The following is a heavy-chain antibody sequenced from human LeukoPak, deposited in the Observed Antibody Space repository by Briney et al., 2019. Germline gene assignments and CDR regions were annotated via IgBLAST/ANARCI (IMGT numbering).Heavy chain of an antibody. CDR1: GFTFSSYL. CDR2: IKQDGSEK. V-gene: IGHV3-7*01. D-gene: IGHD3-16*01. J-gene: IGHJ5*02. Sequence: GGSLRLSCAASGFTFSSYLMSWVSQAPGKGMEWVANIKQDGSEKYYVDSVKGRFTISRDNAKNSLYLQMNSLRAEDTAVYYCARGFGGFDPWGQGTLVTVSS. CDR3: ARGFGGFDP.